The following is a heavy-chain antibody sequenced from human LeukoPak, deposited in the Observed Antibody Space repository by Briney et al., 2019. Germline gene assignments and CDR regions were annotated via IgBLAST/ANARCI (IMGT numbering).Heavy chain of an antibody. D-gene: IGHD3-22*01. CDR1: GFPLSSSA. CDR2: MTEGGAT. J-gene: IGHJ4*02. CDR3: AKLLPD. V-gene: IGHV3-23*01. Sequence: GGSLRLSCAASGFPLSSSAMSWVRQAPGKGLEWVSVMTEGGATYYADSVRGRFIISRGNSKNMVYLQMNSLRVEDTAVYYCAKLLPDWGQGTLVTVSS.